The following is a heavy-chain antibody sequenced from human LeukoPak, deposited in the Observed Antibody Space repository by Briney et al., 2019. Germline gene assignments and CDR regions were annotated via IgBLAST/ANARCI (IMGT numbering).Heavy chain of an antibody. CDR3: ARGGSSRDFEY. Sequence: GGSLRLSYAASGFIFTSYTMNWVRLAPGKGLEWVSSISTSSGATYYADSVKGRFTISRDKGKNSLYLQMNGLRAEDTAVYYCARGGSSRDFEYWGQGTLVTVSS. CDR1: GFIFTSYT. D-gene: IGHD3-10*01. V-gene: IGHV3-48*01. J-gene: IGHJ4*02. CDR2: ISTSSGAT.